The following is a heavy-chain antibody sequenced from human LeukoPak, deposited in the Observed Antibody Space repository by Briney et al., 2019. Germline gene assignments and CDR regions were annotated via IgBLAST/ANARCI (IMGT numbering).Heavy chain of an antibody. CDR2: IRRKAHGGTT. Sequence: GGSLRLSCTTSGFTFGDYAMSWVRQAPGKGLEWVSFIRRKAHGGTTEYAASVKGRFSSSRDDSKSIAYLQMNSLKTEDTAVYFCTRVTFYYDNSGYFHFDSWGQGSLVTVSS. V-gene: IGHV3-49*04. J-gene: IGHJ4*02. D-gene: IGHD3-22*01. CDR3: TRVTFYYDNSGYFHFDS. CDR1: GFTFGDYA.